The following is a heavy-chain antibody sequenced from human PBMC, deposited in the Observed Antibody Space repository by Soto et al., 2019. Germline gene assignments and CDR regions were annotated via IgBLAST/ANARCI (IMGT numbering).Heavy chain of an antibody. Sequence: GASLKISCQGSGSKFTTYWTGWVRQMPGKGLEWMGTIYPADSETTYSPSFQGQVTISADKSISTAYLQWSSLKASDTAIYYCATRDNRNHRFDYWGQGTLVTVSS. D-gene: IGHD1-20*01. J-gene: IGHJ4*02. V-gene: IGHV5-51*01. CDR3: ATRDNRNHRFDY. CDR2: IYPADSET. CDR1: GSKFTTYW.